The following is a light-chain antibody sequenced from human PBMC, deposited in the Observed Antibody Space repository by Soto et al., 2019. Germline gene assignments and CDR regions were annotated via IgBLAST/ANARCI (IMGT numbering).Light chain of an antibody. Sequence: YELAQPLSVSVALGQTARITCGGNNIGSKNVHWYQQKPGQAPVLVIYRDSNRPSGIPERFSGSNSGNTATLTISRAQAGDEADYYCQVWDSSTDVFGTGTKVTVL. CDR2: RDS. CDR3: QVWDSSTDV. J-gene: IGLJ1*01. CDR1: NIGSKN. V-gene: IGLV3-9*01.